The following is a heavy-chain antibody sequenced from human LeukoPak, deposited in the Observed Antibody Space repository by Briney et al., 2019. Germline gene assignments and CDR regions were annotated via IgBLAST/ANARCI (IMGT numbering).Heavy chain of an antibody. CDR1: GYTFTSYG. V-gene: IGHV1-18*01. Sequence: ASVKVSCKASGYTFTSYGISWVRQAPGQGLEWMGWISAYNVNTNYAQKLQGRVTMTTDTSTSTAYVELRSLRSDDTAVYYCARARYYYDSSGYYYFLEDYWGQRTLVTVSS. CDR3: ARARYYYDSSGYYYFLEDY. J-gene: IGHJ4*02. D-gene: IGHD3-22*01. CDR2: ISAYNVNT.